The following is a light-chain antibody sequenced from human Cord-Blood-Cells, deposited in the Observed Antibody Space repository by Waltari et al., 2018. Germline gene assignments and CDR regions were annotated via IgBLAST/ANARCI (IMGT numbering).Light chain of an antibody. CDR3: QQYYSTPWT. Sequence: DIVMTQSPDSLAVSLGERATINCKPSQSVLYSSNNKNYLAWYQQKPGQPPKLLIYWTSTRESGVPDRFSGSGSETEFTLTISSRQAEDVAVYYCQQYYSTPWTYGQGTKVEIK. V-gene: IGKV4-1*01. CDR2: WTS. CDR1: QSVLYSSNNKNY. J-gene: IGKJ1*01.